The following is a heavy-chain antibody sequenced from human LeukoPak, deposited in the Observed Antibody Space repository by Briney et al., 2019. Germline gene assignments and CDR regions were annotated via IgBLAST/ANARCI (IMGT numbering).Heavy chain of an antibody. D-gene: IGHD3-22*01. V-gene: IGHV3-23*01. CDR1: GFTFSGYA. CDR3: AKDISGYFRPFDY. CDR2: ISGGGAST. J-gene: IGHJ4*02. Sequence: GGSLRLSCAASGFTFSGYAMSWVRQAPGKGLEWVSAISGGGASTYYADSAKGRFTISRDNSKNTLYLQMNSLRAEDTAVYYCAKDISGYFRPFDYWGQGTLVTVSS.